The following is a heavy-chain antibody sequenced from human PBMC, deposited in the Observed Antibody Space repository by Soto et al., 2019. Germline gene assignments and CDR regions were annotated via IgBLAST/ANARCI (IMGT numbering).Heavy chain of an antibody. CDR1: GFTFSSYA. CDR3: ASYDSSGYYSYYFDY. J-gene: IGHJ4*02. CDR2: ISYDGSNK. Sequence: GGSLRLSCAASGFTFSSYAMHWVRQAPGKGLEWVAVISYDGSNKYYADSVKGRFTISRDNSKNTLYLQMNSLRAEDTAVYYCASYDSSGYYSYYFDYWGQGTLVTVSS. V-gene: IGHV3-30-3*01. D-gene: IGHD3-22*01.